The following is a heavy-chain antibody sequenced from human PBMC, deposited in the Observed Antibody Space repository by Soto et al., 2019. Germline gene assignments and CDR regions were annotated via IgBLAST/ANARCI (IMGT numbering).Heavy chain of an antibody. J-gene: IGHJ6*02. CDR1: GFTFSSYE. D-gene: IGHD1-26*01. CDR2: ISSSGSTI. Sequence: GGSLRLSCAASGFTFSSYEMNWVRQAPGKGLEWVSYISSSGSTIYYADSVKGRFTISRDNAKNSLYLQMNSLRAEDTAVYYCARETHGYSGSYARGGVYYYGMDVWGQGTTVTVSS. V-gene: IGHV3-48*03. CDR3: ARETHGYSGSYARGGVYYYGMDV.